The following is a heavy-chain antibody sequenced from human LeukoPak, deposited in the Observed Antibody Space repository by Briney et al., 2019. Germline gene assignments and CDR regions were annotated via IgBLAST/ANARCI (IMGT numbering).Heavy chain of an antibody. J-gene: IGHJ4*02. V-gene: IGHV3-20*04. CDR1: GFTFDDYG. Sequence: PGGSLRLSCAASGFTFDDYGMSWVRQAPGKGLEWVSGINWNGGSTGYADSVKGRFTISRDNAKNSLYLQMNSLRADDTAVYYCAKSPLRTRILLDYWGQGTLVTVSS. CDR2: INWNGGST. CDR3: AKSPLRTRILLDY. D-gene: IGHD3-3*01.